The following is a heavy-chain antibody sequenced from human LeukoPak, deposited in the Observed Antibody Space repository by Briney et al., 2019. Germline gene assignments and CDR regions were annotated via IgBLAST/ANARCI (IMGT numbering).Heavy chain of an antibody. CDR3: AKEVQWLVLNGLFDY. CDR2: ISGSGGRR. J-gene: IGHJ4*02. D-gene: IGHD6-19*01. V-gene: IGHV3-23*01. CDR1: GFTFSSYA. Sequence: GGSLRLSCAASGFTFSSYAMSWVRQALGKGLEWVSAISGSGGRRYYADSVKGRFTISRDNSKNTLYLQMNSLRAEDTAVYYCAKEVQWLVLNGLFDYWGQGTRVTVSS.